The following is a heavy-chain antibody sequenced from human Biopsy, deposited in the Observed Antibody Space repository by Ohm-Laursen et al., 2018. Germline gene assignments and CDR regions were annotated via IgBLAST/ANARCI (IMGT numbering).Heavy chain of an antibody. J-gene: IGHJ4*02. Sequence: SETLSLTCNVSGDSIFNYYWSWIRQPPGKGLEWIGNIYYSGSTNYNPSLKSRVTISIDTSKNQFTLNVNSVTATDTALYYCASLSMDGLFDQWGQGTLVTVSS. CDR3: ASLSMDGLFDQ. V-gene: IGHV4-59*08. CDR2: IYYSGST. CDR1: GDSIFNYY. D-gene: IGHD2-21*01.